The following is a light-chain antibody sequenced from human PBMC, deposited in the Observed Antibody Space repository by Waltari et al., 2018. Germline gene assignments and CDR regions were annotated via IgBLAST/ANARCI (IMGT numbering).Light chain of an antibody. CDR2: DDD. J-gene: IGLJ3*02. CDR1: NIQTYS. CDR3: QVWDNSSDQVV. Sequence: FVLTQPSSVSVAPGQTARITCWGKNIQTYSVPWYPQTPGQAPVRVVYDDDARPSGIPDRFSGSNSGNMATLTIRRVEAGDEADYYCQVWDNSSDQVVFGGGTQLTVL. V-gene: IGLV3-21*02.